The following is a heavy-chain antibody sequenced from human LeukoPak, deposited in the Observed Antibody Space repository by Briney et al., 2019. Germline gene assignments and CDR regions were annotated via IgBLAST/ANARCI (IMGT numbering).Heavy chain of an antibody. CDR1: GFTSHDYT. J-gene: IGHJ4*02. Sequence: GGSLRLSCAASGFTSHDYTIHRVRQAPGKGLEGVSGITWNSAVLGYADSVKGRFTISRDNAKNSLYLQMNSLRAQDMALYYCAKTRGKYGSGTYFDSWGQGTLVTVSS. CDR3: AKTRGKYGSGTYFDS. V-gene: IGHV3-9*02. D-gene: IGHD3-10*01. CDR2: ITWNSAVL.